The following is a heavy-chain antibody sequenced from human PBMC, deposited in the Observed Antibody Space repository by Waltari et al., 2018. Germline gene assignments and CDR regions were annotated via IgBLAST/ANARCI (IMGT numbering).Heavy chain of an antibody. D-gene: IGHD2-2*01. Sequence: QVQLVQSGAEVKTPGASVKVSCKAYGYSFTGYYIHWGRQAPGQGLEWMGRVITNRGDTNYAQKLQGRVTSTRDTSTSTGYMQLSGLRSDDTALYYCARDPAGDGFYYFDYWGQGSLVTVSS. CDR3: ARDPAGDGFYYFDY. CDR2: VITNRGDT. J-gene: IGHJ4*02. V-gene: IGHV1-2*06. CDR1: GYSFTGYY.